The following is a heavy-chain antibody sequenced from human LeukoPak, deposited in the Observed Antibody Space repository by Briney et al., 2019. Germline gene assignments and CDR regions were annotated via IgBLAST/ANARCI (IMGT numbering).Heavy chain of an antibody. CDR2: IYTSGGT. CDR3: ARLTRLGTSTDRYYLDY. CDR1: GDSISSYY. V-gene: IGHV4-4*09. Sequence: SETLSLTCTVSGDSISSYYWSWIRQPPGKGLEWIGYIYTSGGTNYIPSLKGRVTISIDTSKNQFSLKLSSVTAADSAVYYCARLTRLGTSTDRYYLDYWGQGTLVTVSS. J-gene: IGHJ4*02. D-gene: IGHD3-16*02.